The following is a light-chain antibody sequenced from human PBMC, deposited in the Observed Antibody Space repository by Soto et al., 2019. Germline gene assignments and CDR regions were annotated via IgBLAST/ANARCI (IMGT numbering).Light chain of an antibody. CDR1: RSVSRD. CDR2: AAS. V-gene: IGKV3-15*01. J-gene: IGKJ2*01. CDR3: QQGGT. Sequence: EIVMTQSPATLSVSPGERATLSCRASRSVSRDLAWYQQKPGQSPRLLVYAASTRATGIPARFSGSGSGTYFTLTISSLQSEDFAVYYCQQGGTFGQGTKLEIK.